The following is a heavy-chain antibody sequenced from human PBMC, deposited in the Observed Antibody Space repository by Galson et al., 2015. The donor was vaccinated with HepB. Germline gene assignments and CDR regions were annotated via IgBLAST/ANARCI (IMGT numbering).Heavy chain of an antibody. J-gene: IGHJ3*02. Sequence: TLSLTCAVSGGSISSAGYSWRWIRQPPGKGLEWFGYIHYSGSTFYNPSLKSRLTISADTSKNQFSLKLTSVTAADTAVYYCARNPEPRSDAFDIWGQGTMVTVSS. CDR3: ARNPEPRSDAFDI. CDR2: IHYSGST. CDR1: GGSISSAGYS. V-gene: IGHV4-30-4*07.